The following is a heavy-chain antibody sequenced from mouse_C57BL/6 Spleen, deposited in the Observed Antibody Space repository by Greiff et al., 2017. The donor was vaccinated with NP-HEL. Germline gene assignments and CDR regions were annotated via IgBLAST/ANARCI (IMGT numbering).Heavy chain of an antibody. V-gene: IGHV6-3*01. J-gene: IGHJ2*01. D-gene: IGHD1-1*01. CDR3: TADYCGKDDY. CDR1: GFTFRNYW. CDR2: IRLKSDNYAT. Sequence: EVKVEESGGGLVQPGGSMKLSCVASGFTFRNYWMNWVRQSPEKGLEWVAQIRLKSDNYATHYEESVKGRFNISRDASKRRVYRQMNNLRAEDTGIYYCTADYCGKDDYWGQGTTLTVSS.